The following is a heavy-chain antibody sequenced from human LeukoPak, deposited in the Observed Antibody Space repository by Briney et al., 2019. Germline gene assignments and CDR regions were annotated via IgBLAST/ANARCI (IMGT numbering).Heavy chain of an antibody. Sequence: SETLSLTCTVSGSSITSTYYWAWFRQPPGKGLEWIATVFRLQTVRTFSNPSLGSRVTMSLDPSHNQFSLNLTSVTAADTALYFCARVLHAPYLIDSWGQGTLVTVSS. CDR2: VFRLQTVRT. D-gene: IGHD2-8*01. CDR3: ARVLHAPYLIDS. J-gene: IGHJ4*02. CDR1: GSSITSTYY. V-gene: IGHV4-38-2*02.